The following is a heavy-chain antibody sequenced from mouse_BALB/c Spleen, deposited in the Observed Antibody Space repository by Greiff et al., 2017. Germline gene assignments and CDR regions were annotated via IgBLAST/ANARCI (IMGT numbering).Heavy chain of an antibody. Sequence: QVQLQQSGAELVKPGASVKISCKATGYTFSSYVMEWVKQRPGQGLEWIGEILPGSGSTNYNEKFKGKATFTADTSSNTAYMQLSSLTSEDSAVYYCAREGNWYETFDYWGQGTTLTVSS. J-gene: IGHJ2*01. CDR2: ILPGSGST. CDR1: GYTFSSYV. V-gene: IGHV1-9*01. D-gene: IGHD2-14*01. CDR3: AREGNWYETFDY.